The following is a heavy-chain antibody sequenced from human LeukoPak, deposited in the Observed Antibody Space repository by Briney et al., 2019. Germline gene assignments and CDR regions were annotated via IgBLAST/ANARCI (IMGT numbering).Heavy chain of an antibody. V-gene: IGHV3-21*01. D-gene: IGHD4-17*01. J-gene: IGHJ4*02. CDR3: ARGSNGDYLPFDY. CDR2: ISSSSSYI. CDR1: GFTFSSYS. Sequence: GGSLRLSCAASGFTFSSYSMNWVRQAPGKGLEWVSSISSSSSYIYYADSVKGRFTISRDNAKNSLYLQMNSLRAEGTAVYYCARGSNGDYLPFDYWGQGTLVTVSS.